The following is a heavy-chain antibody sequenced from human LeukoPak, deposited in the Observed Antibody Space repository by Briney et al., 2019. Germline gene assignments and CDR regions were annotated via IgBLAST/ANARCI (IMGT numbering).Heavy chain of an antibody. V-gene: IGHV3-21*01. J-gene: IGHJ4*02. CDR3: ARGNCSSTSCFFDY. Sequence: PGGSLRLSCAASGFTFSSYWMSWVRQAPGKGLEWVSSITTSSNSIYYADSVKGRFTISRDNAKNSLYLQMNSLRAEDTAVYYCARGNCSSTSCFFDYWGQGTLVTVSS. CDR1: GFTFSSYW. CDR2: ITTSSNSI. D-gene: IGHD2-2*01.